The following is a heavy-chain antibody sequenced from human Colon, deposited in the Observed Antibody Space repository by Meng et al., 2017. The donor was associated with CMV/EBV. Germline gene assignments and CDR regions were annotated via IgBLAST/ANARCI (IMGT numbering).Heavy chain of an antibody. V-gene: IGHV4-59*01. D-gene: IGHD6-6*01. CDR2: IYYDGST. Sequence: SETLSLTCTVSGGSISGYFWSWIRQPPGKALEWIGYIYYDGSTKYNPSLNSRVTISVDTSRNQFSLRLSSVTAADTAVNYCARDRTLYTNSKYYYYGMDIWGQGTSVTVSS. CDR3: ARDRTLYTNSKYYYYGMDI. J-gene: IGHJ6*02. CDR1: GGSISGYF.